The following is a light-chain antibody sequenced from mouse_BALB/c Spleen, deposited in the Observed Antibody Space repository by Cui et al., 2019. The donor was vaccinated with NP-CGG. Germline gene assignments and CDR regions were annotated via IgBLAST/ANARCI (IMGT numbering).Light chain of an antibody. CDR3: ALWYSNHWV. V-gene: IGLV1*01. Sequence: VVIQTSALTTSPGETVTLTCRSNTGAVTTSNYANWVQEKPDHLFTGLIGGTNNRAPGVPARFSGSLIGDKAALTITGAQTEDEAIYFCALWYSNHWVFGGGTKLTVL. CDR2: GTN. CDR1: TGAVTTSNY. J-gene: IGLJ1*01.